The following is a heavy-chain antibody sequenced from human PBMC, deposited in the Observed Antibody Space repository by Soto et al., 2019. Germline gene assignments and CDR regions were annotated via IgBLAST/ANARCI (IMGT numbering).Heavy chain of an antibody. CDR3: ATDSAVSHFDS. Sequence: QPGGSLRRSCAASGFTFSDYNMNWVRQAPGKGLEWVSYISSSSGSIYYADSVKGRFTISRDSAKNSLYLQMNSLRGEDTAVYYCATDSAVSHFDSWGQGTLVTVSS. CDR1: GFTFSDYN. V-gene: IGHV3-48*01. CDR2: ISSSSGSI. J-gene: IGHJ4*02. D-gene: IGHD6-19*01.